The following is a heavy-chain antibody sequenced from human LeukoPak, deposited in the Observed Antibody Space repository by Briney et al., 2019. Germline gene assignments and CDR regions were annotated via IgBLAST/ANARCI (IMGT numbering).Heavy chain of an antibody. Sequence: SETLSLTCAVYGGSFSGYYWSWIRQPPGKGLEWIGEINHSGSTNYNPSLKSRVTISVDTSKNQFSLKLSSVTAADTAVYYCARHMYYSSSWSYYYYMDVWGKGTTVTISS. CDR2: INHSGST. J-gene: IGHJ6*03. V-gene: IGHV4-34*01. CDR3: ARHMYYSSSWSYYYYMDV. CDR1: GGSFSGYY. D-gene: IGHD6-13*01.